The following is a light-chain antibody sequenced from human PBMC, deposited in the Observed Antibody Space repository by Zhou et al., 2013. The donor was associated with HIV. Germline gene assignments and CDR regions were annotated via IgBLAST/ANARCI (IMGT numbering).Light chain of an antibody. CDR2: GAS. CDR3: QQNNDWVS. V-gene: IGKV3-15*01. J-gene: IGKJ3*01. CDR1: QSVSSN. Sequence: EIVMTQSPATLSVSPGERATLSCGASQSVSSNLAWYQQKPGQAPRLLIYGASTRATGIPARFSGSGSGTEFTLTISSLQSEDFAVYYCQQNNDWVSFGPGTRVDI.